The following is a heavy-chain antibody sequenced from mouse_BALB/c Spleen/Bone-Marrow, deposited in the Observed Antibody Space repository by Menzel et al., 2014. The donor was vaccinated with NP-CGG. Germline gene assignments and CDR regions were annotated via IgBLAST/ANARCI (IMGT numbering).Heavy chain of an antibody. Sequence: VQLKHSGGGLVQPGGSLKLSCAASGFDFSRYWMTWVRQAPGKGLEWIGEINPDSSTINYTPSLKDEFIISRDNAKNTLYLQMSKVRSEDTALYYCAKNYYYGYVAYWGQGTLVTVSA. CDR1: GFDFSRYW. J-gene: IGHJ3*01. D-gene: IGHD1-2*01. V-gene: IGHV4-1*02. CDR2: INPDSSTI. CDR3: AKNYYYGYVAY.